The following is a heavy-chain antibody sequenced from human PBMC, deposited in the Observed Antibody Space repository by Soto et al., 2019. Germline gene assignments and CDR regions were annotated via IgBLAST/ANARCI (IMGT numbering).Heavy chain of an antibody. V-gene: IGHV3-30*04. CDR1: GITFNAFA. CDR3: ARGFETAAWFDP. Sequence: QVHLVESGGGVVQPGRSLRLSCSASGITFNAFAMHWVRQAPGKGLEWVALISYDGNNKNYADSVQGRFTISRDNSNNTPYLKMNSLRPEDTAVYYCARGFETAAWFDPWGQGTPVTVSS. D-gene: IGHD3-10*01. CDR2: ISYDGNNK. J-gene: IGHJ5*02.